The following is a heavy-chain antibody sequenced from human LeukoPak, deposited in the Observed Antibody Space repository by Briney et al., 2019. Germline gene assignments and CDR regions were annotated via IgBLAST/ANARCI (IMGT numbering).Heavy chain of an antibody. Sequence: GGSLRLSCAASGFTFSSYAMSWVRQAPGKGLEWVSAISGSGGSTYYADSMKGRFTISRDNSKNTLYLQMNSLRAEDTAVYYCAKARDFVVASYFDYWGQGTLVTVSS. CDR2: ISGSGGST. J-gene: IGHJ4*02. CDR1: GFTFSSYA. V-gene: IGHV3-23*01. D-gene: IGHD2-15*01. CDR3: AKARDFVVASYFDY.